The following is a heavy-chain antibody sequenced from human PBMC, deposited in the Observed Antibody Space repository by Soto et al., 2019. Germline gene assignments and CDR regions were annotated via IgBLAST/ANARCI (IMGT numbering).Heavy chain of an antibody. V-gene: IGHV1-18*01. J-gene: IGHJ4*02. CDR1: GYTFTSFG. CDR2: ISAYDGDT. D-gene: IGHD3-22*01. CDR3: ARDRISMVVVDF. Sequence: VASVKVSCKASGYTFTSFGISWVRQAPGQGLEWMGWISAYDGDTKYAQKFQGRVTMTTDTSMTTAYMELRSLRSDDTAVYYCARDRISMVVVDFWGQGTLVTVSS.